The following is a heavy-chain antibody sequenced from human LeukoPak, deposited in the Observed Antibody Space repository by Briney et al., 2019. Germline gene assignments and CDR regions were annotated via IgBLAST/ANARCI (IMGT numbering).Heavy chain of an antibody. CDR3: ASHWDRVGIAGLHDYYGMDV. J-gene: IGHJ6*02. CDR2: INSDGSST. Sequence: GGSLRLSCAASGFTFSSYWMHWVRQAPGKGLVWVSSINSDGSSTSYADSVKGRFTISRDNAKNTLYLQMNSLRAEDTAVYYCASHWDRVGIAGLHDYYGMDVWGQGTTVTVSS. D-gene: IGHD6-13*01. CDR1: GFTFSSYW. V-gene: IGHV3-74*01.